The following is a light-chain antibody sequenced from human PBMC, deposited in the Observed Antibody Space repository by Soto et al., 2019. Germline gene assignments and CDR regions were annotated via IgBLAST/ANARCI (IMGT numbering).Light chain of an antibody. V-gene: IGKV1-39*01. CDR2: AAS. J-gene: IGKJ1*01. CDR1: QSISSY. CDR3: QQSYSTPRT. Sequence: DITMTQSPASLSASVGDRVTIHCRASQSISSYLNWYQQKPGKAPKLLIYAASSLQSGVPSRFSGSGSGTDFTLTISSLQPEDFATYYCQQSYSTPRTFGQGTKVDIK.